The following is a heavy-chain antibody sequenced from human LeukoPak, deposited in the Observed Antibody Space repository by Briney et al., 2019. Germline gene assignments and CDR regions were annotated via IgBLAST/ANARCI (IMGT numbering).Heavy chain of an antibody. D-gene: IGHD1-26*01. J-gene: IGHJ3*02. CDR3: AKDIGWELLRAFDI. CDR1: GFTFDDYA. V-gene: IGHV3-9*01. CDR2: ISWNSGSI. Sequence: GGSLRLSCAASGFTFDDYAMHWVRQAPGKGLEWVSGISWNSGSIGCADSVKGRFTISRDNAKNSLYLQMNSLRAEDTALYYCAKDIGWELLRAFDIWGQGTMVTVSS.